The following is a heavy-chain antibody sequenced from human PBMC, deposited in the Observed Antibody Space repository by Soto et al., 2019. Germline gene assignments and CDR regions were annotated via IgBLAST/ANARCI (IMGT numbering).Heavy chain of an antibody. CDR1: GFSLTTSGLD. CDR2: ISWNDHK. D-gene: IGHD1-26*01. CDR3: ARTGAY. V-gene: IGHV2-5*01. J-gene: IGHJ4*02. Sequence: QITLKESGPTLVKPTQTLTLTCTFSGFSLTTSGLDVGWIRQPPGKALEWLALISWNDHKRYRPSLKSRLTIAKDTSKNQVVLTMTNMDPVDTATYYCARTGAYWGQGILVTVSS.